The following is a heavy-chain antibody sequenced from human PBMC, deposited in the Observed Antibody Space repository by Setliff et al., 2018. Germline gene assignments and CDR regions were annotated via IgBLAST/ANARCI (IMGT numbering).Heavy chain of an antibody. J-gene: IGHJ5*02. V-gene: IGHV4-39*01. CDR3: ARLGSARYDSSGYYPDNWFDP. CDR1: GGSISSSSYY. Sequence: ETLSLPCTVSGGSISSSSYYWGWIRQPPGKGLEWIGSIYYSGSTYYNPSLKSRVTISVDTSKNQFSLKLSSVTAADTAVYYCARLGSARYDSSGYYPDNWFDPWGQGTLVTVSS. D-gene: IGHD3-22*01. CDR2: IYYSGST.